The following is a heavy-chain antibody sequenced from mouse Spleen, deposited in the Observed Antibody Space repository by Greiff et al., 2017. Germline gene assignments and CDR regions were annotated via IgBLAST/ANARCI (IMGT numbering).Heavy chain of an antibody. CDR2: ISYDGSN. CDR3: ARDNDYPFDY. J-gene: IGHJ2*01. D-gene: IGHD2-4*01. Sequence: ESGPGLVKPSQSLSLTCSVTGYSITSGYYWKWIRQFPGNKLEWMGYISYDGSNNYNPSLKNRISITRDTSKNQFFLKLNSVTTEDTATYYCARDNDYPFDYWGQGTTLTVSS. CDR1: GYSITSGYY. V-gene: IGHV3-6*01.